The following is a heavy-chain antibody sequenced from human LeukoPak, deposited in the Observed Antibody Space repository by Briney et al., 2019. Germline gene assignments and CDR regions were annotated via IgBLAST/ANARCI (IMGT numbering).Heavy chain of an antibody. J-gene: IGHJ4*02. CDR2: ISGGGETT. V-gene: IGHV3-23*01. Sequence: GGSLRLSCAASGFAFNNYAMNWVRQAPGKGLEWVSSISGGGETTYYADSAKGRFTISRDNSQNTLYLQMNSLRAEDTAVYYCARDYADYVGYFFFDYWGRGTLVTVSS. CDR1: GFAFNNYA. CDR3: ARDYADYVGYFFFDY. D-gene: IGHD4-17*01.